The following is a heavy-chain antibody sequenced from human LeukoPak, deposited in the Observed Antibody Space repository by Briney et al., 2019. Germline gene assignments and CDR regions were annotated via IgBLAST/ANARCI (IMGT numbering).Heavy chain of an antibody. J-gene: IGHJ6*04. D-gene: IGHD3-10*02. CDR2: IDSGSNNI. V-gene: IGHV3-48*04. CDR1: GFTFSTYS. Sequence: PGGSLRLSCAASGFTFSTYSMNWVRQAPGKGLEWVSDIDSGSNNIHYADSVKGRFTISRDNAKNSLYLQMNSLRAEDTAVYYCAELGITMIGGVWGKGTTVTISS. CDR3: AELGITMIGGV.